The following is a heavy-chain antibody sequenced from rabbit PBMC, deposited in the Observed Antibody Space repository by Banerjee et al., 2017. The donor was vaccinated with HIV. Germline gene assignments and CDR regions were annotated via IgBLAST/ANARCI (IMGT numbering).Heavy chain of an antibody. CDR1: GIDFSSYYY. V-gene: IGHV1S45*01. CDR3: ARDDGNTGWGTPAL. D-gene: IGHD4-1*01. CDR2: IYAGSSRST. J-gene: IGHJ4*01. Sequence: QEQLVESGGGLVKPGGTLTLTCKASGIDFSSYYYMCWVRQAPGKGLEWIAAIYAGSSRSTYYASWAKGRVTISKTSSTTVTLQMTSLTAADTATYFCARDDGNTGWGTPALWGPGTLVTVS.